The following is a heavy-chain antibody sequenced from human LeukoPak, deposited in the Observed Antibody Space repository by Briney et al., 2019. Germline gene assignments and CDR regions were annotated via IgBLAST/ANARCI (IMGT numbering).Heavy chain of an antibody. D-gene: IGHD6-13*01. V-gene: IGHV1-2*02. CDR1: GYTFTGYY. J-gene: IGHJ6*02. Sequence: GASVKVSCKASGYTFTGYYMHWVRQAPGQGLEWMGWINPNSGGTNYAQKFQGRVTMTRDASISTAYMDLSRLRSDDTAVYYCARGELLAAAETYYYYYGMDVWGQGTTVTVSS. CDR3: ARGELLAAAETYYYYYGMDV. CDR2: INPNSGGT.